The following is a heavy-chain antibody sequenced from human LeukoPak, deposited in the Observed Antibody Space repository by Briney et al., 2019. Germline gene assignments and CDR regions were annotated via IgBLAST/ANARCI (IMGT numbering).Heavy chain of an antibody. CDR1: GFTFSSYA. CDR2: IVGSGDEK. CDR3: AKERSGYSSY. Sequence: GGSLRLSCAASGFTFSSYAMSWVRQAPGEGLEWVSLIVGSGDEKHYGDSVKGRFTISRDNSKNTVYLQMDSLRAKDTAVYYCAKERSGYSSYWGHGTLVTVSS. V-gene: IGHV3-23*01. J-gene: IGHJ4*01. D-gene: IGHD5-12*01.